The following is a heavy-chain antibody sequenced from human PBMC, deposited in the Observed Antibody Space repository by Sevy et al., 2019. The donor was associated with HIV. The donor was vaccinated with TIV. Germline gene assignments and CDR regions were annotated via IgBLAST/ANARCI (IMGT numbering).Heavy chain of an antibody. V-gene: IGHV1-24*01. CDR1: GSTLSRLS. Sequence: GESLKISCKVSGSTLSRLSMHWVRQVPGKGLEWMASFDPEDGETIYARKFQGRVTMTEDTSTDTAYMELSSLRSEDTAVYYCATTKDYYESYGSPFDYWGQGTLVTVSS. J-gene: IGHJ4*02. CDR3: ATTKDYYESYGSPFDY. D-gene: IGHD3-22*01. CDR2: FDPEDGET.